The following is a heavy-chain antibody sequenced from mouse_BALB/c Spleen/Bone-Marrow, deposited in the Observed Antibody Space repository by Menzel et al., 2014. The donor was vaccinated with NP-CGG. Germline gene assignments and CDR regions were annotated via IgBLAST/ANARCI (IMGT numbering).Heavy chain of an antibody. Sequence: DVQLQESGGGLVQPGGSLRLSCATSGFTFTDYYMSWVRQPPGKALEWLGFIRNKANGYTTEYSASVKGRFTISRDNSQSILYLQMNTLRAEDSATYYCARDYGNYVRFAYWGQGTLDTVSA. V-gene: IGHV7-3*02. CDR1: GFTFTDYY. J-gene: IGHJ3*01. CDR2: IRNKANGYTT. D-gene: IGHD2-1*01. CDR3: ARDYGNYVRFAY.